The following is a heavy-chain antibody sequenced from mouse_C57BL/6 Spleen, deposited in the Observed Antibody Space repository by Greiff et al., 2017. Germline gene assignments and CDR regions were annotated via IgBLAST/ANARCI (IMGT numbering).Heavy chain of an antibody. CDR2: IYPGSGST. V-gene: IGHV1-55*01. J-gene: IGHJ3*01. D-gene: IGHD2-3*01. Sequence: QVQLQQPGAELVKPGASVKMSCKASGYTFTSYWITWVKQRPGQGLEWIGDIYPGSGSTNYNEKFKSKATLTVDTSSSTAYMQLSSLTSEDSAVYYCARWGGYYPWFAYWGQGTLVTVSA. CDR1: GYTFTSYW. CDR3: ARWGGYYPWFAY.